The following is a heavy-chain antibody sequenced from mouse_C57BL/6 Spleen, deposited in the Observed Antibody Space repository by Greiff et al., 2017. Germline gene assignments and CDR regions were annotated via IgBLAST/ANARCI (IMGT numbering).Heavy chain of an antibody. D-gene: IGHD2-3*01. Sequence: QVQLLQPGTELVKPGASVKLSCKASGYTFTSYWMHWVKQRPGQGLEWIGNINPSNGGTNYKEKFKSKATLTVDKSTCTAYLQLSSLTYEDSAVYYCARSGGYYEFAYWGQGTLVTVSA. CDR1: GYTFTSYW. V-gene: IGHV1-53*01. CDR3: ARSGGYYEFAY. CDR2: INPSNGGT. J-gene: IGHJ3*01.